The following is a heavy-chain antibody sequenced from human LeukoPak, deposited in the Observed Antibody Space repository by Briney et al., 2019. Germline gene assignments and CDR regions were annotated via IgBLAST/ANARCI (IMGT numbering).Heavy chain of an antibody. V-gene: IGHV4-30-2*01. CDR1: GGSISSGGYS. CDR2: IYHSGST. Sequence: PSETLSLTCAVSGGSISSGGYSWSWTRQPPGKGLEWIGYIYHSGSTYYNPSLKSRVTISVDRSKNQFSLKLSSVTAADTAVYYCARGTTTVTEYYFDYWGQGTLVTVSS. J-gene: IGHJ4*02. D-gene: IGHD4-17*01. CDR3: ARGTTTVTEYYFDY.